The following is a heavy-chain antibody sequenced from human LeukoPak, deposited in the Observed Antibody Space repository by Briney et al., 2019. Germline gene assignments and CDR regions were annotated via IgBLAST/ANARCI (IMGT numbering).Heavy chain of an antibody. CDR3: GLGGTVPYSWFDP. V-gene: IGHV3-74*01. CDR2: INSDGSST. Sequence: GGSLRLSCAASGFTFSSYWMHWVRQAPGKGLVWVSRINSDGSSTSYADSVKGRFTISRDNAKNTLYLQINSLRAEDTAVYYCGLGGTVPYSWFDPWGQGTLVTVSS. D-gene: IGHD1-26*01. J-gene: IGHJ5*02. CDR1: GFTFSSYW.